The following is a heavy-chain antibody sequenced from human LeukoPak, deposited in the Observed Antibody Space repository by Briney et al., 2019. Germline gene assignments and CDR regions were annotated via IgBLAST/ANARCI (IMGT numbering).Heavy chain of an antibody. J-gene: IGHJ4*02. CDR1: GFTFSSYS. CDR2: ISSSSSYI. D-gene: IGHD3-22*01. CDR3: AIMPYDSSGYSQY. Sequence: PGGSLRLSCAASGFTFSSYSMNWVRQAPGKGLEWVSSISSSSSYIYCADSVKGRFTISRDNAKNSLFLQMNSLRAEDTAVYYCAIMPYDSSGYSQYWGQGTLVTVSS. V-gene: IGHV3-21*01.